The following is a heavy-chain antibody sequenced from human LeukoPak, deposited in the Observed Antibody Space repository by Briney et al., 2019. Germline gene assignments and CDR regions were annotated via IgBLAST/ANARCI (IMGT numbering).Heavy chain of an antibody. D-gene: IGHD6-13*01. Sequence: ASVKVSCAASGYTFTTYYIHWVRQAPGQGLEWIGIINPTGGSTTYADKVQGRVTMTRDTSTSTVFMEVNSLRSEDTAVYYCALYSSTWYWVQRTLVTLCS. CDR1: GYTFTTYY. CDR2: INPTGGST. J-gene: IGHJ4*02. CDR3: ALYSSTWY. V-gene: IGHV1-46*01.